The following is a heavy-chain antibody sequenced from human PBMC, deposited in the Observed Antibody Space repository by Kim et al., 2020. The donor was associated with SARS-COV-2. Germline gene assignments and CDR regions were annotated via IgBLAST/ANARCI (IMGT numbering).Heavy chain of an antibody. CDR1: GYTFTSYA. Sequence: ASVKVSCKASGYTFTSYARHWVRQAPGQRLEWMGWSNAGNGNTKYSQKFQGRVTITRDTSASTAYMELSSLRSEDTDVYYCARAAPGGRYSSGWIFDYWGQGTLVTVPS. D-gene: IGHD6-19*01. J-gene: IGHJ4*02. CDR2: SNAGNGNT. V-gene: IGHV1-3*01. CDR3: ARAAPGGRYSSGWIFDY.